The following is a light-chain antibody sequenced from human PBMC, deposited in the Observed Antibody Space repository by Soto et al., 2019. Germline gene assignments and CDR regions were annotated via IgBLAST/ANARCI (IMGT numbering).Light chain of an antibody. CDR2: GAS. J-gene: IGKJ4*01. V-gene: IGKV1-27*01. CDR3: HKYDSAPLT. CDR1: QGFSNS. Sequence: DIQMTQSPSSLTASVGARVTISCRASQGFSNSLAWYQQKPGKVPTLLIYGASILQSGVPSRFSGSGSGTEITLTISSLQPEDVQTYYWHKYDSAPLTCGGGTKVEIK.